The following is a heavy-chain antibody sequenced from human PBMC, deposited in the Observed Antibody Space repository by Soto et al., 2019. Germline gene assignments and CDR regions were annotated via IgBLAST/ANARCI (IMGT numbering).Heavy chain of an antibody. J-gene: IGHJ3*02. CDR3: ARVLGNDAFDI. D-gene: IGHD3-3*02. V-gene: IGHV4-4*02. CDR2: IYHSGST. Sequence: QVQLQESGPGLVKPSGTLSLTCAVSGGSISSSNWWSWVRQPPGKGLEWIGEIYHSGSTNYNPSHKSRAPISVHKSKIQIPLKLSSVTAADTAVYYGARVLGNDAFDIWGQGTVVTVSS. CDR1: GGSISSSNW.